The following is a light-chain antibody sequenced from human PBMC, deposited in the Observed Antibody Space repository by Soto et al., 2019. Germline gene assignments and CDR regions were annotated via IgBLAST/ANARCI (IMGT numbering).Light chain of an antibody. CDR2: WAS. CDR1: QSVLYSSNNKNY. CDR3: QQYYTTPLS. Sequence: DIVMTQSPDSLAVSLGERATINCKSSQSVLYSSNNKNYLAWYQQKPGQPPKLLIYWASTRESGVPDRFSGSGSGTDFTLPIGSLQAEDVAVYYCQQYYTTPLSFGGGTKVEIK. V-gene: IGKV4-1*01. J-gene: IGKJ4*01.